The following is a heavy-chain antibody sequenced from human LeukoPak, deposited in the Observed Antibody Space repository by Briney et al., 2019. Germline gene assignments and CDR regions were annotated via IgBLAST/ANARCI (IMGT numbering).Heavy chain of an antibody. J-gene: IGHJ3*02. CDR1: GFTFSSYS. D-gene: IGHD3-9*01. V-gene: IGHV3-21*01. CDR2: ISSSSSYI. Sequence: GGSLRLSCAASGFTFSSYSMDWVRQAPGKGLEWVSSISSSSSYIYYADSVKGRFTISRDNAKNSLYLQMNSLRAEDTAVYYCARDEDKYFDWLLSAFDIWGQGTMVTVSS. CDR3: ARDEDKYFDWLLSAFDI.